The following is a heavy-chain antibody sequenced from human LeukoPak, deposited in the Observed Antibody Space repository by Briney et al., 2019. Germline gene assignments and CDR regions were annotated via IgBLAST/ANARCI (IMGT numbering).Heavy chain of an antibody. Sequence: PGGSLRLSCAASGFTFSSYGMHWVRQAPGKGLEWVAVISYDGSNKYYADSVKGRFTISRDNSKNTLYLQMNSLRAEDTAVYYCAKVIRWELPIGDYWGQGTLVTVSS. CDR2: ISYDGSNK. CDR3: AKVIRWELPIGDY. CDR1: GFTFSSYG. V-gene: IGHV3-30*18. D-gene: IGHD1-26*01. J-gene: IGHJ4*02.